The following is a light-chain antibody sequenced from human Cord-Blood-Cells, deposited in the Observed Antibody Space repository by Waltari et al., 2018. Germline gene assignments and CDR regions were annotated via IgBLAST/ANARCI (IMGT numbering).Light chain of an antibody. CDR2: DVS. J-gene: IGLJ3*02. V-gene: IGLV2-14*01. CDR1: SSDVGGYNY. CDR3: SSDTSSSTWV. Sequence: QSALTQPASASGSPGQSITISCTGTSSDVGGYNYVSWYQQHPGKAPKFMIYDVSNRPAGVTNRFSGCKACNTASLPISVLQAEDETDYYCSSDTSSSTWVFGGGTKLTVL.